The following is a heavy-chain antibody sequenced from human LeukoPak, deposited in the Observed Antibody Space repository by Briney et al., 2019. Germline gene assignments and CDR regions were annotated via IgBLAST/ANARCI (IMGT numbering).Heavy chain of an antibody. D-gene: IGHD3-16*02. CDR1: GFTFSSYA. CDR3: ATNTFGGVIVFDY. V-gene: IGHV3-23*01. Sequence: GGSLRLSCAASGFTFSSYAMSWVRQAPGKGLEWVSAISGSGSSTYYADSVKGRFTISRDNSKNTLYLQMNSLRAEDTAVYYCATNTFGGVIVFDYWGQGTLVTVSS. J-gene: IGHJ4*02. CDR2: ISGSGSST.